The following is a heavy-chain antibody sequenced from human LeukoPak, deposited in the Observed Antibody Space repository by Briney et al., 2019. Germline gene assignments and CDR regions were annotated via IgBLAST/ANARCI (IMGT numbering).Heavy chain of an antibody. CDR2: IYITGST. CDR3: VKSGGYGLIDY. J-gene: IGHJ4*02. Sequence: SETLSLTCTVSGGSISNYCWSWIRQSARKGLEWIGRIYITGSTNYNPSLKSRVSMSLDTSKNQLSLKLSSVTAADTAMYYCVKSGGYGLIDYWGQGTLVTVSS. CDR1: GGSISNYC. V-gene: IGHV4-4*07. D-gene: IGHD6-19*01.